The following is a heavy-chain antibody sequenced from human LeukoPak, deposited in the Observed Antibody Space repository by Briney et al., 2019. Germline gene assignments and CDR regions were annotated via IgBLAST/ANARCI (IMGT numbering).Heavy chain of an antibody. J-gene: IGHJ4*02. V-gene: IGHV3-30*07. Sequence: PGGSLRLSCAASGSTFNSYAMHWVRQAPGKGLEWVAVIWYDGSNKYYADSVKGRFTISRDNSKNTLYLQMNSLRAEDTAVYYCARGYSFWSGYLGVFDYWGQGTLVTVSS. CDR2: IWYDGSNK. CDR3: ARGYSFWSGYLGVFDY. D-gene: IGHD3-3*01. CDR1: GSTFNSYA.